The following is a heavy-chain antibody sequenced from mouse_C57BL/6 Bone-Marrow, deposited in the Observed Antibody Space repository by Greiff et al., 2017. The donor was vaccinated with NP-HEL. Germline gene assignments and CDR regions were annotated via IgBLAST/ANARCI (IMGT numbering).Heavy chain of an antibody. CDR1: GFNIKDDY. J-gene: IGHJ2*01. V-gene: IGHV14-4*01. Sequence: VQLQQSGAELVRPGASVKLSCTASGFNIKDDYMHWVKLRPEQGLEWIGWIDPENGDTEYASKFQGKATITADTSSNTAYLQLSSLTSEDTAVYYCTTVITTVVATDYWGQGTTLTVSS. CDR3: TTVITTVVATDY. D-gene: IGHD1-1*01. CDR2: IDPENGDT.